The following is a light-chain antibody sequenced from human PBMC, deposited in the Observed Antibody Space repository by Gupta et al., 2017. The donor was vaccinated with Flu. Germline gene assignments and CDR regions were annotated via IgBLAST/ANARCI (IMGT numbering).Light chain of an antibody. CDR1: QSVLYSSNNKNY. CDR3: QQYHSTPWT. V-gene: IGKV4-1*01. Sequence: DIVVTQSPASLAVSLGERATINCKSSQSVLYSSNNKNYLAWYQQKPGQPPKLLIYWASTRESGVPDRFSGSGSGTDFTLTISSLQAEDVAVYYCQQYHSTPWTFGQGTKVEIK. J-gene: IGKJ1*01. CDR2: WAS.